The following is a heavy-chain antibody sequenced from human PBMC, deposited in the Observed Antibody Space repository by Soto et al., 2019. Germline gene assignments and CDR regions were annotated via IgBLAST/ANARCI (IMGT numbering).Heavy chain of an antibody. CDR1: GGSISSYY. J-gene: IGHJ4*02. CDR3: AGRYGSCFDY. D-gene: IGHD5-18*01. Sequence: QVQLQESGPGLVKPSETLSLTCTVSGGSISSYYWSWIRQPPGKGLEWIGYIYYSGSTNYNPSRKRRVTISVDTSKNQFSLKLSSVTAADTAVYYWAGRYGSCFDYWGQGTLVTVSS. V-gene: IGHV4-59*08. CDR2: IYYSGST.